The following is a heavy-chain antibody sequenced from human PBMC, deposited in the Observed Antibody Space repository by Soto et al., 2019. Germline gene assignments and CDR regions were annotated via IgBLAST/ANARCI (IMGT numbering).Heavy chain of an antibody. CDR2: IYDSGST. D-gene: IGHD6-6*01. J-gene: IGHJ5*01. CDR1: GGSFSSGSYS. Sequence: SETLSLTCTVSGGSFSSGSYSWSWIRQLPGRGLEWMGYIYDSGSTFYRPSLKSRVNISMDTSKDQFSLELNSVTAADTAVYFCSRGGRIAARPLVFNSWGQGILVTVSS. V-gene: IGHV4-31*03. CDR3: SRGGRIAARPLVFNS.